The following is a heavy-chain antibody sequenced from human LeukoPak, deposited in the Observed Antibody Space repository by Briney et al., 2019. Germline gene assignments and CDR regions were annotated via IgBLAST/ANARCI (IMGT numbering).Heavy chain of an antibody. J-gene: IGHJ4*02. V-gene: IGHV3-11*04. CDR1: GFTFSDYY. Sequence: KPGGSLRLSCAASGFTFSDYYMSWIRQAPGKGLEWVSYISSSGSTIYYADSVKGRFTISRDNSKNTLYLQMNSLRAEDTAVYYCAREYSSSWYYFDYWGQGTLVTVSS. CDR2: ISSSGSTI. CDR3: AREYSSSWYYFDY. D-gene: IGHD6-13*01.